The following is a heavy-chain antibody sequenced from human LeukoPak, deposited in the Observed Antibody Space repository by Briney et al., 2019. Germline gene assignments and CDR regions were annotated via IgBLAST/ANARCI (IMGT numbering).Heavy chain of an antibody. CDR3: ASWRGNVDSWSGPFDY. V-gene: IGHV1-2*02. D-gene: IGHD3-3*01. J-gene: IGHJ4*02. CDR1: GHSFTAYY. Sequence: ASVKVSCKPSGHSFTAYYIHWVRQAPGQGLEWMGWINPTSGATKYAQKFEGRVTMTRDTAISTAYMELSRLTSDDTAVYYCASWRGNVDSWSGPFDYWGQGSLVTVPS. CDR2: INPTSGAT.